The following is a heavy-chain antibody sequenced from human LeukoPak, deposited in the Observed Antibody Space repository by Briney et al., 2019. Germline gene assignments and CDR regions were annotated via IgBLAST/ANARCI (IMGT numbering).Heavy chain of an antibody. J-gene: IGHJ4*02. CDR1: GLTLSSYG. Sequence: GGSLRLSCAASGLTLSSYGMHWVRQAPGKGLEWVAVISYDGSNKYYADSVKGRFTISRDNSKNTLYLQMNSLRAEDTAVYYCAKDYSFDYWGQGTLVTVSS. CDR3: AKDYSFDY. CDR2: ISYDGSNK. V-gene: IGHV3-30*18. D-gene: IGHD2-15*01.